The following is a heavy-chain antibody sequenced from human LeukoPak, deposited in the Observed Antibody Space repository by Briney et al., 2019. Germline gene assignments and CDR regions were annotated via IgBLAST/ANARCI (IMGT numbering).Heavy chain of an antibody. D-gene: IGHD6-19*01. CDR3: ARVRGSGWLGFDY. CDR2: IYYSGST. Sequence: SETLSLTCTVSGASISSYYWSWIRQPPGKGLEWIEYIYYSGSTNYNPSLKSRVTISVDTSKNQLSLKLSSVTAADTAVYYCARVRGSGWLGFDYWGQGTLVTVSS. J-gene: IGHJ4*02. V-gene: IGHV4-59*01. CDR1: GASISSYY.